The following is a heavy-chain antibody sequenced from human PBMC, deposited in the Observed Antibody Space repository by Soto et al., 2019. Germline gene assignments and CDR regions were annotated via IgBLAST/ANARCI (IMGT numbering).Heavy chain of an antibody. CDR1: GGTFSSYA. D-gene: IGHD2-15*01. V-gene: IGHV1-69*01. CDR3: ARHSSATPEDIVVVVAAHPSVYYYYGMDV. Sequence: QVQLVQSGAEVKKPGSSVKVSCKASGGTFSSYAISWVRQAPGQGLEWMGGIIPIFGTANYAQKFQGRVTITADESTSTAYMELISLRSEDTAVYYSARHSSATPEDIVVVVAAHPSVYYYYGMDVWGQGTTVTVSS. J-gene: IGHJ6*02. CDR2: IIPIFGTA.